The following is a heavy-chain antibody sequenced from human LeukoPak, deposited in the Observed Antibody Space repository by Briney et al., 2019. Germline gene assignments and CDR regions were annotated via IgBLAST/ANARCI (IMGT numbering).Heavy chain of an antibody. V-gene: IGHV4-34*01. J-gene: IGHJ4*02. D-gene: IGHD3-10*01. CDR2: INHSGST. CDR3: ARSITMPLY. CDR1: GGSFSGYY. Sequence: SETLSLTCAVYGGSFSGYYWSWIRQPPGKGLEWIGEINHSGSTNYNPSLKSRVTISVDTSKNQFTLKMSSVTAADTAVYYCARSITMPLYWGQGTLVTVSS.